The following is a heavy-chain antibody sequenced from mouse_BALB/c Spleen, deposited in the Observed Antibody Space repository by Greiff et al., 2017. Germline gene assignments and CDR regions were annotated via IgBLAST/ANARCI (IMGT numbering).Heavy chain of an antibody. CDR3: ARYDYAPMDY. J-gene: IGHJ4*01. Sequence: EVMLVESGGGLVQPGGSRKLSCAASGFTFSSFGMHWVRQAPEKGLEWVAYISSGSSTIYYADTVKGRFTISRDNPKNTLFLQMTSLRSEDTAMYYCARYDYAPMDYWGQGTSVTVSS. CDR2: ISSGSSTI. V-gene: IGHV5-17*02. D-gene: IGHD2-4*01. CDR1: GFTFSSFG.